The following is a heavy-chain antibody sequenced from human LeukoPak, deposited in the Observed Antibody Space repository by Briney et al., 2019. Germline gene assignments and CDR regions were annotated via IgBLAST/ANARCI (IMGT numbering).Heavy chain of an antibody. V-gene: IGHV4-59*01. J-gene: IGHJ4*01. D-gene: IGHD3-10*01. CDR2: IYYSGST. Sequence: SETLSLPCTVPGGAIRSYYWSWIRKPPGKGLEWIGYIYYSGSTNSNPSVNSRVTISVDTSKNQFSLKLSSVTAADTAVYYCARQYYYGSGSYYDLWGHRTLVTVSS. CDR3: ARQYYYGSGSYYDL. CDR1: GGAIRSYY.